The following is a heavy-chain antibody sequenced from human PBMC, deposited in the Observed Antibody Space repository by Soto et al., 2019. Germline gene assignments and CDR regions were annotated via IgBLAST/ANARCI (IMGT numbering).Heavy chain of an antibody. J-gene: IGHJ6*02. Sequence: GSLRLSCAASGFTFSSYWMHWVRQAPGKGLVWVSRINSDGSSTSYADSVKGRFTISRDNAKNTLYLQMNSLRAEDTAVYYCEREGCSSTSCNYGMDVWGQGTTVTVSS. CDR1: GFTFSSYW. D-gene: IGHD2-2*01. CDR2: INSDGSST. CDR3: EREGCSSTSCNYGMDV. V-gene: IGHV3-74*01.